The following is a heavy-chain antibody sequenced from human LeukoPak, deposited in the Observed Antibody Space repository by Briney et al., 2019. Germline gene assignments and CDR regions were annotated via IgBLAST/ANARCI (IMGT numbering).Heavy chain of an antibody. CDR2: INHSGST. D-gene: IGHD6-19*01. V-gene: IGHV4-34*01. Sequence: PSETLSLICAVYGGSFSGYYWSSIRQPPGKGLEWIGEINHSGSTNYNPSLKSRVTISVDTSKNQFSLKLSSVTAADTAVYYCARELYVAVAGTAPNWFDPWGQGTLVTVSS. CDR3: ARELYVAVAGTAPNWFDP. J-gene: IGHJ5*02. CDR1: GGSFSGYY.